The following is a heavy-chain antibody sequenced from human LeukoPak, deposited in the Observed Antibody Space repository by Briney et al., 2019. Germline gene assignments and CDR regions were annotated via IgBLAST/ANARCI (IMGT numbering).Heavy chain of an antibody. V-gene: IGHV4-39*01. D-gene: IGHD3-22*01. Sequence: SETLSLTCTVSGVSISSSNYYWGWIRQSPGKGLQWIGSIFYTGRTNHNSSLKSRLTISVDTSKNQFSLKLSSVTAADTAVYFCARRWLSRLDYWGQGTLVTVSS. CDR1: GVSISSSNYY. J-gene: IGHJ4*02. CDR2: IFYTGRT. CDR3: ARRWLSRLDY.